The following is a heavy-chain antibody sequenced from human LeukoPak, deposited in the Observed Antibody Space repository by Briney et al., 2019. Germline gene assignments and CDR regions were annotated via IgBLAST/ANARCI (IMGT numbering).Heavy chain of an antibody. CDR3: ARVWGTIFGVVIPLGY. V-gene: IGHV1-2*02. CDR2: INPNSGGT. Sequence: GASVKVSCKASGYTFTGYYMHWVRQAPGQGPEWMGWINPNSGGTNYAQKFQGRVTTTRDTSISTAYMELSRLRSDDTAVYYCARVWGTIFGVVIPLGYWGQGTLVTVSS. J-gene: IGHJ4*02. CDR1: GYTFTGYY. D-gene: IGHD3-3*01.